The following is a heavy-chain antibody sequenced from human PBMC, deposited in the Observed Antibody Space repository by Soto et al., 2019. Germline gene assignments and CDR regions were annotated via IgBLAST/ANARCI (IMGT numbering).Heavy chain of an antibody. CDR1: GFTFSSYG. D-gene: IGHD5-12*01. V-gene: IGHV3-33*01. CDR3: ARDLRAHSGYGPFDY. Sequence: GGSLRLSCAASGFTFSSYGMHWVRQAPGKGLEWVAVMWYDGGNKYYADSVKGRFTVSRENSKNTLYLQMSNLRAEDTAVYYCARDLRAHSGYGPFDYWARGTLVTVSS. CDR2: MWYDGGNK. J-gene: IGHJ4*02.